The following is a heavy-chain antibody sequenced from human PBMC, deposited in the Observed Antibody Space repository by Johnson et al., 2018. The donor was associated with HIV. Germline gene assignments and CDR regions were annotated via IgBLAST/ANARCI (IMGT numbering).Heavy chain of an antibody. Sequence: VLLVESGGGVVQPGGSLRLSCAASGFTFDDYGMSWVRQAPGKGLEWVSGIGTAGVTYYPGSVKGRFTISRENSKNSLYLQMNSLRAGDTAVYYCARSVGYCSGGSCSPDAFDIWGQGTMVTVSA. CDR3: ARSVGYCSGGSCSPDAFDI. CDR1: GFTFDDYG. J-gene: IGHJ3*02. V-gene: IGHV3-13*01. CDR2: IGTAGVT. D-gene: IGHD2-15*01.